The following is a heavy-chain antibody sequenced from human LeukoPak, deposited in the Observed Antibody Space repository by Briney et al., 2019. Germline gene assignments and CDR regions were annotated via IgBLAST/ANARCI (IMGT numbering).Heavy chain of an antibody. Sequence: GGSLRLSCAASGFTFSSYGMHWVRQAPGKGLEWVAVIWYDGSNKYYADSVKGRFTISRDNSKNTLYLQMNGLRAEDTAVYYCARGADILTGYYDYWGQGTLVTVSS. J-gene: IGHJ4*02. D-gene: IGHD3-9*01. V-gene: IGHV3-33*01. CDR3: ARGADILTGYYDY. CDR2: IWYDGSNK. CDR1: GFTFSSYG.